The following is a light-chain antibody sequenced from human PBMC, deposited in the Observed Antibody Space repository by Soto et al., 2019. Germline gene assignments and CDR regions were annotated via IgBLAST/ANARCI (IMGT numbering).Light chain of an antibody. CDR1: QSVRSAY. J-gene: IGKJ5*01. V-gene: IGKV3-20*01. CDR2: GAS. Sequence: VLTQYPGTLSLSPGERATLSCRASQSVRSAYLAWYQQKPGQAPRLLIYGASSRATGIPDRFSGSGSGTDFTLTISRLEPEDFAVYYSQHYGTPPCPFGQGTRLAI. CDR3: QHYGTPPCP.